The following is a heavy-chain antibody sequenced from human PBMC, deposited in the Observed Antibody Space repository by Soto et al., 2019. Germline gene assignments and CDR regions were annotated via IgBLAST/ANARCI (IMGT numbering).Heavy chain of an antibody. D-gene: IGHD6-13*01. CDR3: ARQFRIAAAGTVDYYYYYGMDV. V-gene: IGHV5-10-1*01. CDR1: GYSFTSYW. J-gene: IGHJ6*02. Sequence: LGESLKISCKGSGYSFTSYWISWVRQMPGKGLEWMGRIDPSDSYTNYSPSFQGHVTISADKSISTAYLQWSSLKASDTAMYYCARQFRIAAAGTVDYYYYYGMDVWGQGTTVTVSS. CDR2: IDPSDSYT.